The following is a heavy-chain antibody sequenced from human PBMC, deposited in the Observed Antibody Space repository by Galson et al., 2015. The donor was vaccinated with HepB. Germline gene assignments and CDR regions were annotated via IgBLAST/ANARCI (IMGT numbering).Heavy chain of an antibody. CDR1: GFTFSSYA. V-gene: IGHV3-30*04. CDR3: ARDLFLPHYGVAGTRGGVDY. J-gene: IGHJ4*02. D-gene: IGHD6-19*01. CDR2: ISYDGSNK. Sequence: SLRLSCAASGFTFSSYAMHWVRQAPGKGLEWVAVISYDGSNKYYADSVKGRFTISRDNSKNTLYLQMNSLRAEDTAVYYCARDLFLPHYGVAGTRGGVDYWGQGTLVTVSS.